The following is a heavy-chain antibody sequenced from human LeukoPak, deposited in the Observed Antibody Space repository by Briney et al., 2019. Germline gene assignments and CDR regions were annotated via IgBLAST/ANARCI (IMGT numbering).Heavy chain of an antibody. CDR2: ISGSGGST. CDR1: GFTFSSYA. CDR3: AKDTVVGYCTNGVCYNLKGYFQH. V-gene: IGHV3-23*01. Sequence: QPGGSLILSCAASGFTFSSYAMSWVRQAPGKGLEWVSAISGSGGSTYYADSVKGRFTISRDNSKNTLYLQMNSLRAEDTAVYYCAKDTVVGYCTNGVCYNLKGYFQHWGQGTLVTVSS. J-gene: IGHJ1*01. D-gene: IGHD2-8*01.